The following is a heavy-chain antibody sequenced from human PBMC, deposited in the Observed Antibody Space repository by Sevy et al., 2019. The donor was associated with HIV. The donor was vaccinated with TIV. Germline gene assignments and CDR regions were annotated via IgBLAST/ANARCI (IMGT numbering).Heavy chain of an antibody. J-gene: IGHJ4*02. CDR1: GGSISSGDYY. D-gene: IGHD3-22*01. CDR3: ARSKVYPGLFDY. Sequence: SETLSLTCTVSGGSISSGDYYWSWIRQPPGKGLEWIGYIYYSGSTYYNPSLKSRVTISVDTSKNQFSLKLSSVTAADTAVYYCARSKVYPGLFDYWGQRTLVTVSS. CDR2: IYYSGST. V-gene: IGHV4-30-4*01.